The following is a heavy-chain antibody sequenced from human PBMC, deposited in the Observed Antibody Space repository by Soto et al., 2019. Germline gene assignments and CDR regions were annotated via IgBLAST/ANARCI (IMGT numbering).Heavy chain of an antibody. CDR1: GFSLSTSGVG. Sequence: QITLKESGPTLVKPTQTLTLTCTFSGFSLSTSGVGVGWIRQPPGKALEWLALIFWDDDKRYSPSLTSRLTITTGTSKNQVVLTMTNMDPVDTATYYCAHSPPYDILTGSLNYFDYWGQGTLVTVSS. CDR2: IFWDDDK. J-gene: IGHJ4*02. D-gene: IGHD3-9*01. V-gene: IGHV2-5*02. CDR3: AHSPPYDILTGSLNYFDY.